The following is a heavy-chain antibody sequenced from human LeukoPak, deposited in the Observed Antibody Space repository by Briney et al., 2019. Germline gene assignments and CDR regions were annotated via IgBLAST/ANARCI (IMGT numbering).Heavy chain of an antibody. CDR1: GYTFTSYD. CDR2: MNPNSGNT. Sequence: GASVKVSCKASGYTFTSYDINWVRQATGQGLEWMGWMNPNSGNTGYAQKFQGRVTMTRNTSISTAYMELSSLRSEDTAVYYCARVPVDTAMVTTNYYYYYYMDVWGKGTTVTISS. J-gene: IGHJ6*03. V-gene: IGHV1-8*01. D-gene: IGHD5-18*01. CDR3: ARVPVDTAMVTTNYYYYYYMDV.